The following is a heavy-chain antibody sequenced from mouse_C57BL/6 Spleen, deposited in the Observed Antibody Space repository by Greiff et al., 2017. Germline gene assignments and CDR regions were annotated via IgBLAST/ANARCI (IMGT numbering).Heavy chain of an antibody. J-gene: IGHJ1*03. D-gene: IGHD1-1*01. Sequence: VQLKDSGPELVNPGSSVNISCKASGYAFRSSWMNWVKQRPGKGLEWIGRIYPGDGDTNYNGTFKGKATLTADKSSSTAYMQLSSLTSEDSAVYFCARYTTVVARYFDVWGTGTTVTVSS. CDR3: ARYTTVVARYFDV. CDR1: GYAFRSSW. CDR2: IYPGDGDT. V-gene: IGHV1-82*01.